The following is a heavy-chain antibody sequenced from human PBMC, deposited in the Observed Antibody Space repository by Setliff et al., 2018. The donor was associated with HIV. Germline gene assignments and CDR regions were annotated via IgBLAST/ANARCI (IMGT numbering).Heavy chain of an antibody. CDR3: ARAGKYYSDTSGYYYLDY. CDR2: ISHTTSTI. V-gene: IGHV3-48*01. Sequence: PGGSLRLSCAASGFNFSNYSVNWVRQAPGKGLEWVSYISHTTSTIYYADSVKGRFTISRDNAKNSLYLQMNSLRAEDTALYYCARAGKYYSDTSGYYYLDYWGQGTLVTVSS. D-gene: IGHD3-22*01. J-gene: IGHJ4*02. CDR1: GFNFSNYS.